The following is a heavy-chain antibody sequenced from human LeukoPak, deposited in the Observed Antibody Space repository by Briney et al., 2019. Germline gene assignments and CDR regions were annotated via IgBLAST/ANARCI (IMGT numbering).Heavy chain of an antibody. D-gene: IGHD4-11*01. CDR3: ARRLPDYSNENNWFDP. CDR1: GFTFSSYG. CDR2: IWYDGSNK. J-gene: IGHJ5*02. Sequence: GALRLSCAASGFTFSSYGMHWVRQAPGKGLEWVAVIWYDGSNKYYADSVKGRFTISRDNSKNTLYLQMSSLRAEDTAVYYCARRLPDYSNENNWFDPWGQGTLVTVSS. V-gene: IGHV3-33*01.